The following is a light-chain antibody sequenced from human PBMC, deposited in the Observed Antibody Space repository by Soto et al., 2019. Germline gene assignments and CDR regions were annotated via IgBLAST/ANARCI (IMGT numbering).Light chain of an antibody. CDR3: QQYNSYPYT. J-gene: IGKJ2*01. Sequence: DVQMTQSPSSLSPSVGDRVTITCRASQSFNTWLAWYQQKPGKAPKLLIYKTSILESGVPSRFSGSGSGTEFTLTISSLQPEDSATYHCQQYNSYPYTFGQGTKLEIK. V-gene: IGKV1-5*03. CDR2: KTS. CDR1: QSFNTW.